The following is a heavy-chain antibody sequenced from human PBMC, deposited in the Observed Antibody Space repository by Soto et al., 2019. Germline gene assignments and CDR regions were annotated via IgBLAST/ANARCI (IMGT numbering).Heavy chain of an antibody. CDR1: GFTFSSYA. V-gene: IGHV3-30-3*01. CDR3: GRCSSTSCHLGSDY. Sequence: QVQLVESGGGVVQPGRSLRLSCAASGFTFSSYAMNWVRQAPGKGLEWVALIAYDGNNKYYADSVKGRFTISRDSSKNTLYLQMNSLRDSDTAFYYCGRCSSTSCHLGSDYWGQGNLGTVSS. J-gene: IGHJ4*02. D-gene: IGHD2-2*01. CDR2: IAYDGNNK.